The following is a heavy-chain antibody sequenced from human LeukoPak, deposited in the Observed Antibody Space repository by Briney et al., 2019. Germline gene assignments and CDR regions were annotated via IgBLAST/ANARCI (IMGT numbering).Heavy chain of an antibody. D-gene: IGHD2-15*01. CDR2: ISGSGGSS. J-gene: IGHJ4*02. V-gene: IGHV3-23*01. CDR1: GLTFTTSA. CDR3: ASGGGYYEY. Sequence: GGSLRLSCAATGLTFTTSAMTWVRQAPGKGLEWVSSISGSGGSSYHADSVKGRFTISRDNSKNTVYLHMNSLRADDTAIYYCASGGGYYEYWGQGTLVTVSS.